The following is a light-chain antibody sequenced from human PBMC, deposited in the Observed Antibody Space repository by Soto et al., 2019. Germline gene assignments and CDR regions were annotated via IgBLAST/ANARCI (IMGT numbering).Light chain of an antibody. CDR1: SSDVGAYNY. Sequence: QSALAQPASVSGSPRQSITISCTGTSSDVGAYNYVSWYHQHHPGKAPELIIYDVTDRPSGVSTRFSGSKSGNTASLTISGLQAEDEGDYYCSSYTTIKTVIFGGGTQLTVL. CDR3: SSYTTIKTVI. V-gene: IGLV2-14*01. J-gene: IGLJ2*01. CDR2: DVT.